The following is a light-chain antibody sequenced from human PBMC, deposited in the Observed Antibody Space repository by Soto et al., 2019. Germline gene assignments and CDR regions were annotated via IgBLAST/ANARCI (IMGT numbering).Light chain of an antibody. CDR1: QSVSSSS. Sequence: EIVLTQFPDTLSLSPGERATLSCRASQSVSSSSLAWYQQRRGQAPRLLIHGASNRATGIPDRFSGSGSGTDFTLTISRLEPEDFAVYYCQQYGSSGTFGQGTKVDI. CDR3: QQYGSSGT. V-gene: IGKV3-20*01. CDR2: GAS. J-gene: IGKJ1*01.